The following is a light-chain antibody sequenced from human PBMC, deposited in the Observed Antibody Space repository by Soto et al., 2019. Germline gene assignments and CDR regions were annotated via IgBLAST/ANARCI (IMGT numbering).Light chain of an antibody. J-gene: IGLJ3*02. CDR3: CSYAGTYTLWV. CDR2: DVS. CDR1: SSDVGGYNY. V-gene: IGLV2-11*01. Sequence: QSALTQPRSVSGSPGQSVTISCTGTSSDVGGYNYVSWYQQYPGKAPKLIIYDVSKRPSGVPDRFSGSKSGKTASLTISGLQAEDEADYSCCSYAGTYTLWVFGGGTKLTVL.